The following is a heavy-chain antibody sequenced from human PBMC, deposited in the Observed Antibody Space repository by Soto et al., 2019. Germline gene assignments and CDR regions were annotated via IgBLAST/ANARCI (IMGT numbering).Heavy chain of an antibody. V-gene: IGHV4-38-2*01. Sequence: SETLSLTCAVSGDSISRGYHWAWIRQPPGKGLEWVASIYHSGTTYYNPSLTSRVTISVDTSKNQFSLKLNSVTAADTAVYYCARGNRNSSGWYRVYGMDVWGQGTTVTVSS. D-gene: IGHD6-19*01. CDR1: GDSISRGYH. CDR2: IYHSGTT. CDR3: ARGNRNSSGWYRVYGMDV. J-gene: IGHJ6*02.